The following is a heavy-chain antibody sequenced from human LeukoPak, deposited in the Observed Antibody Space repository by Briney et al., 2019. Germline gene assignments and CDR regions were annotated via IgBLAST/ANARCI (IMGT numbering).Heavy chain of an antibody. CDR2: IYYSGST. CDR3: ARLEIAVAADIGDAFDI. J-gene: IGHJ3*02. CDR1: GGSISSSSYY. D-gene: IGHD6-19*01. V-gene: IGHV4-39*01. Sequence: SETLSLTCTVSGGSISSSSYYWGWIRQPPGKGLEWIGSIYYSGSTYYNPSLKSRVTISVDTSKNQFSLKLSSVTAADTAVYYCARLEIAVAADIGDAFDIWGQGTMVTVSS.